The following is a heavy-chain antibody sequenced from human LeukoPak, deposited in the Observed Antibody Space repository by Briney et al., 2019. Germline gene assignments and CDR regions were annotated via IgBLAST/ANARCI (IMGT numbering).Heavy chain of an antibody. CDR3: ARGQGYDFWSGYLPFDY. V-gene: IGHV3-48*01. Sequence: GGSLRLSCAASGFTFSSYSMNWVRQAPGKGLEWVSYISSSSSTIYYADSVKGRFTISRDNAKNSLYLQMNSLRAEDTAVYYCARGQGYDFWSGYLPFDYWGQGTLVTVSS. CDR2: ISSSSSTI. J-gene: IGHJ4*02. CDR1: GFTFSSYS. D-gene: IGHD3-3*01.